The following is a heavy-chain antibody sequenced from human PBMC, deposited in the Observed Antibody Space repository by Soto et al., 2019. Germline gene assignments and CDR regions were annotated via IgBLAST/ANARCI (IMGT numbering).Heavy chain of an antibody. V-gene: IGHV4-34*01. J-gene: IGHJ5*02. CDR2: INHSGST. CDR1: GGSFSGYY. Sequence: TSETLSLTCAVYGGSFSGYYWSWIRQPPGKGLEWIGEINHSGSTNYNPSLKSRVTISVDTSKNQFSLKLSSVTPADTAVYYCARGVPYYYGSGASGWFDPWGQGTLVPLS. CDR3: ARGVPYYYGSGASGWFDP. D-gene: IGHD3-10*01.